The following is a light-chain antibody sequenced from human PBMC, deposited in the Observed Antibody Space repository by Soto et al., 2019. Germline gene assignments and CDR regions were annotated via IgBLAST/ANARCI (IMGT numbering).Light chain of an antibody. J-gene: IGKJ4*01. CDR1: QSISTY. V-gene: IGKV1-39*01. CDR2: GAS. Sequence: DIRMSQSPSSLSASIGDRITITCRASQSISTYLNWYQQKPGKAPRLLIYGASTLQNGVPSRFSGSGSATDYTLTINSLQPEDFATYYCQQSFITPPLTFGGGTTVEMK. CDR3: QQSFITPPLT.